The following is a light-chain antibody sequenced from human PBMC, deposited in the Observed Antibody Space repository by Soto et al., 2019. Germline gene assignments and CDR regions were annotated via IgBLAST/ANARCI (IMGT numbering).Light chain of an antibody. CDR1: SSDVGGYNY. CDR3: CSYAGSYTYV. V-gene: IGLV2-11*01. Sequence: QSVLTQPRSVSGSPGQSVTIYCTGTSSDVGGYNYVSWYQQHPGKAPKLMIYDVSKRPSGVPDRFSGSKSGNTASLTISGLQAEDEAYYFCCSYAGSYTYVFGTGTKLTVL. J-gene: IGLJ1*01. CDR2: DVS.